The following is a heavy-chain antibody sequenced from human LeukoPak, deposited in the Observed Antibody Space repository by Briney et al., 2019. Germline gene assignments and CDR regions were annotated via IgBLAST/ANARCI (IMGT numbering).Heavy chain of an antibody. CDR1: GYTFTSYA. CDR2: INAGNGNT. J-gene: IGHJ4*02. V-gene: IGHV1-3*01. CDR3: AKATYITMVRGVIRMHLPPDY. Sequence: GASVKVSCKASGYTFTSYAMHWVRQAPGQRLEWMGWINAGNGNTKYSQKFQGRVTITRDTSASTAYMELSSLRSEDTAVYYCAKATYITMVRGVIRMHLPPDYWGQGTLVTVSS. D-gene: IGHD3-10*01.